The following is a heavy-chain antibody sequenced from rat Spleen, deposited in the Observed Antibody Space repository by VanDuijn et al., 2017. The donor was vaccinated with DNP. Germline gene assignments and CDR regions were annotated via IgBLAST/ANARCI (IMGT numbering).Heavy chain of an antibody. J-gene: IGHJ3*01. Sequence: EVQLVESGGGLVQPGRSLKLSCLASGFTFSNYWMTWIRQVPGKGLEWVASITSSGGYTYYPDSVKGRFTISRDNSKNTQYLQMDSLRSEDTATYYCTTDAAYWGQGTLVTVSS. CDR1: GFTFSNYW. CDR2: ITSSGGYT. V-gene: IGHV5-31*01. CDR3: TTDAAY.